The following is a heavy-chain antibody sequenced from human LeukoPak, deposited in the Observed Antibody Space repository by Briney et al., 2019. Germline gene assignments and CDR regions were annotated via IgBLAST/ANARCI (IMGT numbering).Heavy chain of an antibody. Sequence: SETLSLTCAVSRGSISSYYWSWIRQPPGKGLEWIGYIYYSGSPNYNPSLRSRVTISVDTSKNQFSLKLSSVTAADTAIYYCARGLTSYSRSSQWFDPWGQGTLVTVSS. CDR1: RGSISSYY. CDR2: IYYSGSP. J-gene: IGHJ5*02. D-gene: IGHD6-6*01. CDR3: ARGLTSYSRSSQWFDP. V-gene: IGHV4-59*01.